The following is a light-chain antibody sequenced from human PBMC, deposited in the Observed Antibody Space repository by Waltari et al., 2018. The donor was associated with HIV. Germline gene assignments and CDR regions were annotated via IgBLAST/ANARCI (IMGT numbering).Light chain of an antibody. CDR2: EVT. J-gene: IGLJ3*02. V-gene: IGLV2-23*02. Sequence: QSALTQPASVSGSPGQSITISCTGTSRDVESYNLVSGYQQHPGKAPKLMIYEVTRRPSGVSNRFSGSKSGNTASLTISGLQAEDEADYYCCSYAGSSTWVFGGGTKLTVL. CDR1: SRDVESYNL. CDR3: CSYAGSSTWV.